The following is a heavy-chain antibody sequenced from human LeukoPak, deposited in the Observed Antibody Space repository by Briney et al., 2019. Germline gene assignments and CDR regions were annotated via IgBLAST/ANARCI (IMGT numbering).Heavy chain of an antibody. CDR2: ITNSGNSK. CDR3: AKVTAGLRVLWFGEFDY. J-gene: IGHJ4*02. CDR1: EFTFSSYG. V-gene: IGHV3-48*01. Sequence: GGSLRLSCAASEFTFSSYGMNWVRQAPGKGLEWVSYITNSGNSKSYADSVKGRFTISRDNTKNSLYLQMNGLRAEDTAVYYCAKVTAGLRVLWFGEFDYWGQGTLVTVSS. D-gene: IGHD3-10*01.